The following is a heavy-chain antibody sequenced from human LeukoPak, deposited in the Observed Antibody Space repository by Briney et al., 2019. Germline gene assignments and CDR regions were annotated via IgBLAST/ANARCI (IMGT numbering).Heavy chain of an antibody. CDR2: IRYDGSNK. D-gene: IGHD5-12*01. V-gene: IGHV3-30*02. Sequence: GGSLRLSCAASGFTFSSYGIHWVRQAPGKGLEWVAFIRYDGSNKYYTDSVKGRFTISRDNSKNTLFLQMNSLRAEDTAVYYCANYEYYYYYMDVWGKGTTVTVSS. CDR1: GFTFSSYG. CDR3: ANYEYYYYYMDV. J-gene: IGHJ6*03.